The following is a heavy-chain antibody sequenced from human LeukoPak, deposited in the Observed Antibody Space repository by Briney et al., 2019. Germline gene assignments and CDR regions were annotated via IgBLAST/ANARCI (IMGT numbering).Heavy chain of an antibody. CDR1: GGSISSSSYY. J-gene: IGHJ5*02. D-gene: IGHD2-21*02. Sequence: SETLSLTCNVSGGSISSSSYYWGWIRQPPGKGLEWIGSIYYSGSTYYNPSLKSRVTISVDTSKNQFSLKLSSVTAADTAVYYCARQVVTAIPDWFDPWGQGTLVTVSS. CDR2: IYYSGST. CDR3: ARQVVTAIPDWFDP. V-gene: IGHV4-39*01.